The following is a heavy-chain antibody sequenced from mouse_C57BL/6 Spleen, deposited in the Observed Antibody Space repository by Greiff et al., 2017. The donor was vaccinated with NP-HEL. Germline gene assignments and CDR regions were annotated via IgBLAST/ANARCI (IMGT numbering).Heavy chain of an antibody. CDR2: ILPGSGST. CDR1: GYTFTGYW. Sequence: QVQLQQSGAELMKPGASVKLSCKATGYTFTGYWIEWVKQRPGHGLEWIGEILPGSGSTNNNEKFKGKATFTADTSSNTAYMQLSSLTTEDSAIYYCARNYGSFYFDYWGQGTTRTVSS. D-gene: IGHD1-1*01. J-gene: IGHJ2*01. V-gene: IGHV1-9*01. CDR3: ARNYGSFYFDY.